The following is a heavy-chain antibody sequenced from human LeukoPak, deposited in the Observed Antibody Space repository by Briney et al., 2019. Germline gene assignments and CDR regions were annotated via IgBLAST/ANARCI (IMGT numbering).Heavy chain of an antibody. CDR2: IYSSGST. J-gene: IGHJ5*02. Sequence: PSETLSLTCTVSGGSISSYYWSWIRQPPGKGLEWIGYIYSSGSTSYNPSFKSRVTVSVDTSKNQFSLKLSSVTAADTAVYYCARRGEYGDYWFDPWGQGTLVTVSS. CDR1: GGSISSYY. CDR3: ARRGEYGDYWFDP. V-gene: IGHV4-59*08. D-gene: IGHD4-17*01.